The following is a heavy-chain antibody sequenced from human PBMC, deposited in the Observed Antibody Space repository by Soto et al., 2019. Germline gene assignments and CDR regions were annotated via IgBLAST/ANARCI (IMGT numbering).Heavy chain of an antibody. D-gene: IGHD3-10*01. J-gene: IGHJ4*02. CDR1: GGTFSSYA. V-gene: IGHV1-69*12. Sequence: QVQLVQSGAEVKKPGSSVKVSCKASGGTFSSYAISWVRQAPGQGLEWMGGIIPIFGKANYAQKFQCRVTITADESTSTAYMELSSLRSEDTAVYYCARATDIWFGESYFDYWGQGTLVTVSS. CDR2: IIPIFGKA. CDR3: ARATDIWFGESYFDY.